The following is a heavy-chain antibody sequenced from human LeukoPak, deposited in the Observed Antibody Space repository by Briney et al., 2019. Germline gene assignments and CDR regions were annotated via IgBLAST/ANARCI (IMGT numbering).Heavy chain of an antibody. CDR1: GYTFTSYG. V-gene: IGHV1-18*01. Sequence: ASVKLSCKASGYTFTSYGISWVRQAPGQGLGWMGWISAYNGNTNYAQKLQGRVTMTTDTSTSTAYMELRSLRSDDTAVYYCARAGVLAGWFGELWGRFDYWGQGTLVTVSS. CDR3: ARAGVLAGWFGELWGRFDY. J-gene: IGHJ4*02. D-gene: IGHD3-10*01. CDR2: ISAYNGNT.